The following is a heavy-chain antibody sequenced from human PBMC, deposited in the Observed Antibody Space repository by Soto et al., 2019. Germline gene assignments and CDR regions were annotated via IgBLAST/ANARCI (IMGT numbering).Heavy chain of an antibody. CDR2: IYYSGST. J-gene: IGHJ5*02. CDR1: GGSISSSSYY. D-gene: IGHD3-3*01. Sequence: QLQLQESGPGLVKPSETLSLTCTVSGGSISSSSYYWGWIRQPPGKGLEWIGSIYYSGSTYYNPSLKSRVTISVDTSKNQFSLKLSSVTAADTAVYYCARHGGGTYYDFWSGYYPSNWFDPWGQGTLVTVSS. V-gene: IGHV4-39*01. CDR3: ARHGGGTYYDFWSGYYPSNWFDP.